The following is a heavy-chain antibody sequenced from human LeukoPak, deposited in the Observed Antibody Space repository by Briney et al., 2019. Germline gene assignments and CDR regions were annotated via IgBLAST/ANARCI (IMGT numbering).Heavy chain of an antibody. D-gene: IGHD1-26*01. CDR3: ARGRPGSGSYSYYYYGMDV. Sequence: KPSETLSLTCTVSGGSISSYYWSWIRQPPGKGLEWIGYIYYSGSTNYNPSLKSRVTISVDTSKNQFSLKLSSVTAADTAVYYCARGRPGSGSYSYYYYGMDVWGQGTTVTVSS. CDR2: IYYSGST. J-gene: IGHJ6*02. CDR1: GGSISSYY. V-gene: IGHV4-59*01.